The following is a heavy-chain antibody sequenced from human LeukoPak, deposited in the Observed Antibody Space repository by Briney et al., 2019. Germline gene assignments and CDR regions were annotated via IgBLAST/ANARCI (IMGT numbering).Heavy chain of an antibody. Sequence: SETLSLTCTVSGGSISSYYWSWIRQPPGKGLEWIGYIYYSGSTNYNPSLKSRVTISVDTSKNQFSLKLSSVTAADTAVYYCARHPPSYTWNDVGNWFDPWGQGTLVTVSS. D-gene: IGHD1-20*01. V-gene: IGHV4-59*08. CDR1: GGSISSYY. J-gene: IGHJ5*02. CDR2: IYYSGST. CDR3: ARHPPSYTWNDVGNWFDP.